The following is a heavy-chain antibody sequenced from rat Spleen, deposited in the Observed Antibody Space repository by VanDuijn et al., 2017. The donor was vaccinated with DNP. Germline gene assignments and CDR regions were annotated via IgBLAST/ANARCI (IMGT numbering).Heavy chain of an antibody. CDR2: ISTGGGNT. D-gene: IGHD1-11*01. CDR1: GFTFSNYY. V-gene: IGHV5-25*01. CDR3: ARQGYPGLKSMDA. Sequence: EVQLVESGGGLVQPGRSMKLSCAASGFTFSNYYMAWVRQAPTKGLEWVAAISTGGGNTYYPDSVKGRFTISRDNAKNTLYLQMNSLRSEDMATYYCARQGYPGLKSMDAWGQGTSVTVSS. J-gene: IGHJ4*01.